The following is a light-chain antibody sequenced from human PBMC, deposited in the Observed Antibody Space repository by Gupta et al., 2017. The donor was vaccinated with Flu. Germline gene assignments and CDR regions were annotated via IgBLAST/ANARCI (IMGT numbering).Light chain of an antibody. CDR3: NSRDSGGYHWV. CDR2: GKN. V-gene: IGLV3-19*01. J-gene: IGLJ3*02. Sequence: SSELTQDPAVSVALGQTVRITCQGDSLRNFYASWYQQKPGQAPVLVMYGKNNRPSGIPDRFSGSISGNTASLTITGAQAEDESDYYCNSRDSGGYHWVFGGGTKLTVL. CDR1: SLRNFY.